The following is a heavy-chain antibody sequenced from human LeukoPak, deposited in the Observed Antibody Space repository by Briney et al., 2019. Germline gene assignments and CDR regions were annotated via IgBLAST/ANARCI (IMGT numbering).Heavy chain of an antibody. CDR2: INRSGGST. D-gene: IGHD3-10*01. J-gene: IGHJ5*02. Sequence: GGSLRLSCVASGFSFDDYGMIWVRQFPGKGLEWVSGINRSGGSTGYADSVKGRFTISRDNAKKSLYLQMSSLRDEDTAFYYCARVVGFGEFYNWFDPWGQGTLVTVSS. V-gene: IGHV3-20*04. CDR3: ARVVGFGEFYNWFDP. CDR1: GFSFDDYG.